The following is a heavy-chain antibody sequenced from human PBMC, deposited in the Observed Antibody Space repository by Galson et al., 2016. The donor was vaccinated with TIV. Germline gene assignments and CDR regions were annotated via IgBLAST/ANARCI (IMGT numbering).Heavy chain of an antibody. CDR2: FDPEVAKT. CDR1: GNSLNELV. V-gene: IGHV1-24*01. J-gene: IGHJ5*02. D-gene: IGHD2/OR15-2a*01. Sequence: SGAEVKKPGESLKISCKVSGNSLNELVIHWVRQAPGKGLEWMGGFDPEVAKTVYAQKLQDRVTMAADTSTNTAYMELGSLRFEDTAVYYCATVAWFPGLSLDTWGQGTLVTVSS. CDR3: ATVAWFPGLSLDT.